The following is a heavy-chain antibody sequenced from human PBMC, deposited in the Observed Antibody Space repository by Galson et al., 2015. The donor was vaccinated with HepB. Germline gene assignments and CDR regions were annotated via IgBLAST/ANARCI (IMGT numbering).Heavy chain of an antibody. D-gene: IGHD1-26*01. CDR3: VRSGSYNLFDY. Sequence: SLRLSCAASGFTFSSYWMSWVRQAPGKGLEWVANIKQDGSEKYYVDSVKGRFTISRDNAKNSLYLQMNSLRAEDTAVYYCVRSGSYNLFDYWGQGTLVTVSS. V-gene: IGHV3-7*03. J-gene: IGHJ4*02. CDR2: IKQDGSEK. CDR1: GFTFSSYW.